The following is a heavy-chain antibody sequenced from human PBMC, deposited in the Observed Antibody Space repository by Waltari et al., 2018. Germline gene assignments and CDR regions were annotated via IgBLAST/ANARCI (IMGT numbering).Heavy chain of an antibody. V-gene: IGHV4-4*02. CDR1: GGSISSSNW. Sequence: QVQLQESGPGLVKPSGTLSLTCAVSGGSISSSNWWSWVRQPPGKGLEWIGEIYHSGSTKYNPSLKSRVTISVDKSKNQFSLKLSSVTAADTAVYYCARVHVGGATGNGVGFDYWGQGTLVTVSS. CDR3: ARVHVGGATGNGVGFDY. D-gene: IGHD5-12*01. J-gene: IGHJ4*02. CDR2: IYHSGST.